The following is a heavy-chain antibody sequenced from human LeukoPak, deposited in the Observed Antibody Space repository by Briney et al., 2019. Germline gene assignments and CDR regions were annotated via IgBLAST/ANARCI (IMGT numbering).Heavy chain of an antibody. CDR2: ISSSSSTI. Sequence: GGSLRLSCAASGFTFSSYGMTWVRQAPGKGLEWVSYISSSSSTIYYADSVKGRFTISRDNAKNSLYLQMNSLRAEDTALYYCARSRRYYGSGSYPYYYYYYMDVWGKGTTVTVSS. D-gene: IGHD3-10*01. CDR1: GFTFSSYG. V-gene: IGHV3-48*04. J-gene: IGHJ6*03. CDR3: ARSRRYYGSGSYPYYYYYYMDV.